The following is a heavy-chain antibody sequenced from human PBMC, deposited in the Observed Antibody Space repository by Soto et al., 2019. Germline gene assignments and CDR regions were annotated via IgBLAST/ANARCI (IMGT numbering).Heavy chain of an antibody. Sequence: QVQLVESGGGLVKPGGSLRLSCTASGFSLTDYYMNWIRQAPGKGLEWVSYISNSGTIIYYADSVKGRFTISRDNAKASLYLQMNSLRAEDTAVYYCARGNHYFDYWGQGTLVTVSS. V-gene: IGHV3-11*01. J-gene: IGHJ4*02. CDR3: ARGNHYFDY. CDR1: GFSLTDYY. CDR2: ISNSGTII.